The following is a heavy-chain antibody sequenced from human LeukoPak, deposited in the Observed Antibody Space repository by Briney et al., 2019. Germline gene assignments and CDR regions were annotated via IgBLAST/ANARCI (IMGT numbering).Heavy chain of an antibody. D-gene: IGHD5-18*01. CDR1: GFTFSSYE. CDR2: ISSSSSYI. Sequence: PGGSLRLSCAASGFTFSSYEMNWVRQAPGKGLEWVSSISSSSSYIYYADSVKGRFTISRDNAKNSLYLQMNSLRAEDTAVYYCARPRGYSYGLPDYWGQGTLVTVSS. CDR3: ARPRGYSYGLPDY. J-gene: IGHJ4*02. V-gene: IGHV3-21*01.